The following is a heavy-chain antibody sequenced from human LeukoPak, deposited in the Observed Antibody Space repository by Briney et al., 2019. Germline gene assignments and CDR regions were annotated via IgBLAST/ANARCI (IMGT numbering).Heavy chain of an antibody. V-gene: IGHV4-31*03. CDR1: GGSISSGGYY. D-gene: IGHD3-22*01. CDR2: IYYSGST. Sequence: SRTLSLTCTVSGGSISSGGYYWSWIRQHPGKGLEWIGYIYYSGSTYYNPSLKSRVTISVDTSKNQFSLKLSSVTAADTAVYYCARDNQGSGYFDYWGQGTLVTVSS. CDR3: ARDNQGSGYFDY. J-gene: IGHJ4*02.